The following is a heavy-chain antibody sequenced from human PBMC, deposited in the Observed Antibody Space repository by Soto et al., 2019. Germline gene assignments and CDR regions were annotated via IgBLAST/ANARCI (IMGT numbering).Heavy chain of an antibody. J-gene: IGHJ6*03. D-gene: IGHD1-1*01. CDR2: LYYGGRT. CDR1: GGSISSYY. Sequence: QVQLQESGPGLVKPSETLSLTCTVSGGSISSYYWSWIRQPPGKGLEWIGYLYYGGRTTYNPSLKSRGTISVDTSENQFSLKLSSVTAADTAVYYCARHPRYSPSDYYYYYMDVWGKGTTVTVSS. V-gene: IGHV4-59*08. CDR3: ARHPRYSPSDYYYYYMDV.